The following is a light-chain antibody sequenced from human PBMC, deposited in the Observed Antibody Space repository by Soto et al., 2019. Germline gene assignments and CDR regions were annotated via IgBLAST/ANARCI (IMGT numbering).Light chain of an antibody. CDR1: SSDVGGYNY. J-gene: IGLJ1*01. CDR3: RSYISGNTYD. Sequence: QSVLTQPASVSGSPGQSITISCTGTSSDVGGYNYVSWYQQHPGKAPKLIIYDVNNRPSGISNRFSASKSGNTASLTISGLQADDEADYYCRSYISGNTYDFGTGTKVTVL. V-gene: IGLV2-14*01. CDR2: DVN.